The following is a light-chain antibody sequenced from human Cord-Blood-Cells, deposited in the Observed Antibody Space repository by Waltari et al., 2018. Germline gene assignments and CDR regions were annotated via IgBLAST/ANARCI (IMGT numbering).Light chain of an antibody. CDR3: QQCYSTPPIT. J-gene: IGKJ5*01. CDR2: AAS. CDR1: QSISSY. Sequence: DIQMTQSPYSLSASVGDRVTITCRASQSISSYLNWYQQKPGKAPKLLIYAASSLQSGVPSRFSGSGSGTDFTLTISSLQPEDFATYYCQQCYSTPPITFGQGTRLEIK. V-gene: IGKV1-39*01.